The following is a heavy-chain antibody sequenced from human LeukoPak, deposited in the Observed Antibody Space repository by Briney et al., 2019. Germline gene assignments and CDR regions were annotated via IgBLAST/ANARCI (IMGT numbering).Heavy chain of an antibody. CDR1: GGSITSNSYY. J-gene: IGHJ6*03. Sequence: PSETLSLTCTVSGGSITSNSYYWGWIRQPPGKGLEWIGSIYYSGSTYYNPSLKSRVTISVDTSKNQFSLKLSSVTAADTAVYYCARVTYYYYYMDVWGKGTTVTVSS. CDR2: IYYSGST. V-gene: IGHV4-39*07. CDR3: ARVTYYYYYMDV.